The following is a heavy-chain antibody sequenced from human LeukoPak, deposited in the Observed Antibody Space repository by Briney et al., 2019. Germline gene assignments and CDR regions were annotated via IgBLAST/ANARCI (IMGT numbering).Heavy chain of an antibody. CDR2: IKEDGSEK. Sequence: GRSLRLSCAASGFTFSSYWMSWVRQAPGKGLEWVAHIKEDGSEKSYVEIVKGRFTISRDNAKTSLYLQMNSLRVEDTAIYHCARVVTWFDPWGQGTLVTVSS. D-gene: IGHD3-16*01. CDR3: ARVVTWFDP. V-gene: IGHV3-7*04. J-gene: IGHJ5*02. CDR1: GFTFSSYW.